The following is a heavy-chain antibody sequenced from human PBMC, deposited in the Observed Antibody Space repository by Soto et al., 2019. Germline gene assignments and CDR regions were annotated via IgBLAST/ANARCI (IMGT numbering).Heavy chain of an antibody. D-gene: IGHD3-16*01. Sequence: QVQLVESGGGVVQPGRSLRLSCAASGFTFSSYAMHWVRQAPGKGLEWVAVISYDGSNKYYADSVKGRFTISRDNSKNXLYLQMNSLRAEDTAVYYCAREGRGGGAQKRYFDYWGQGTLVTVSS. CDR2: ISYDGSNK. CDR3: AREGRGGGAQKRYFDY. J-gene: IGHJ4*02. CDR1: GFTFSSYA. V-gene: IGHV3-30-3*01.